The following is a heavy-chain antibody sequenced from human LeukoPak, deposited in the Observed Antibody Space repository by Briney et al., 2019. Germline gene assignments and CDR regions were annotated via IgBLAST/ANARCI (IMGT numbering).Heavy chain of an antibody. D-gene: IGHD2-8*01. CDR1: GSPFSSNW. J-gene: IGHJ5*02. CDR2: INSDGSSP. V-gene: IGHV3-74*01. CDR3: AKDDGVSWSWFDP. Sequence: HAGGYLRLSCAASGSPFSSNWEHWVREAPGKGLVWVSRINSDGSSPHYADSVKGRFTISRDNAKNTLYLEMNSLRAEDTAVYYCAKDDGVSWSWFDPWGQGTLVTVSS.